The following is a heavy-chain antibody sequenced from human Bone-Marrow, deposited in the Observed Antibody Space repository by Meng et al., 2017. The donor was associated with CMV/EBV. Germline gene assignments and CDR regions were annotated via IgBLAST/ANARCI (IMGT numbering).Heavy chain of an antibody. CDR1: GGSISSYY. D-gene: IGHD2-2*01. Sequence: GSLRLSCTVSGGSISSYYWSWIRQPPGKGLEWIGYIYYSGSTNYTPSLKSRVTISVDTSKNQFSLKLSSVTAADTAVYYCARQGTSYPRWFDPWGQGTLVTVSS. J-gene: IGHJ5*02. CDR2: IYYSGST. CDR3: ARQGTSYPRWFDP. V-gene: IGHV4-59*01.